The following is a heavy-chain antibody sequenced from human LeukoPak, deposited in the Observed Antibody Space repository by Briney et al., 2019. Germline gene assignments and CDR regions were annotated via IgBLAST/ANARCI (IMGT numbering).Heavy chain of an antibody. Sequence: GGSLRLSCAASGFTFDDYGMSWVRQAPGKGLEWVSGINWNGGSTGYADSVKGRFTISRGNAKNSLFLQMNSLRAEDTAVYFCARATWDPNYYYYMDVWGKGTTVTISS. J-gene: IGHJ6*03. CDR3: ARATWDPNYYYYMDV. D-gene: IGHD1-26*01. CDR1: GFTFDDYG. V-gene: IGHV3-20*04. CDR2: INWNGGST.